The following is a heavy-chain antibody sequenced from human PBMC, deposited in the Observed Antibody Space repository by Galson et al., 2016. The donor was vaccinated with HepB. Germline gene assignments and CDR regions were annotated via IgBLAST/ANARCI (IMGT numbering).Heavy chain of an antibody. CDR2: IGSAGGT. J-gene: IGHJ4*02. V-gene: IGHV3-13*04. D-gene: IGHD2-15*01. Sequence: SLRLSCAVSGFTFRSYDMHWVRQVTGKGLEWVAAIGSAGGTYYRGSVKGRFAISRENAKKSLFLQMNSLRAGDTAVYYCARGDSSYSGMDVWGQGTLVTVSS. CDR3: ARGDSSYSGMDV. CDR1: GFTFRSYD.